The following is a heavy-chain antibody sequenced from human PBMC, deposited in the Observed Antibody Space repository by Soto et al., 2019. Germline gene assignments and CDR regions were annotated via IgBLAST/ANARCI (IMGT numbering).Heavy chain of an antibody. CDR1: GFTFDDYA. J-gene: IGHJ6*02. CDR3: AKDIKGPAAIPYYYYYGMDV. D-gene: IGHD2-2*01. V-gene: IGHV3-9*01. Sequence: EVQLVESGGGLVQPGRSLRLSCAASGFTFDDYAMHWVRQAPGKGLEWVSGISWNSGSIGYADSVKGRFTISRDNAKNSLYLQMNSLRAEDTALYYCAKDIKGPAAIPYYYYYGMDVWGQGTTVTVSS. CDR2: ISWNSGSI.